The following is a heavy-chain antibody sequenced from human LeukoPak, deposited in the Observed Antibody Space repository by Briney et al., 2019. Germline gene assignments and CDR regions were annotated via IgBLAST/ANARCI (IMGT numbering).Heavy chain of an antibody. CDR1: GYTFTGYY. CDR3: ARDRHLSIAARPDNWFDP. CDR2: INPNSGGA. V-gene: IGHV1-2*02. D-gene: IGHD6-6*01. J-gene: IGHJ5*02. Sequence: ASVKVSCKASGYTFTGYYMHWVRQAPGQGLQWMGWINPNSGGANYAQKFQGRVTMTRDTSISTAYMELSRLRSDDTAVYYCARDRHLSIAARPDNWFDPWGQGTLVTVSS.